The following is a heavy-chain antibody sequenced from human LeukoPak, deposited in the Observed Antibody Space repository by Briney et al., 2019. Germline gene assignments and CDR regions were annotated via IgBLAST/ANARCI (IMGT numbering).Heavy chain of an antibody. CDR3: ARDRVGATVWFDP. J-gene: IGHJ5*02. CDR1: GFTFSSYE. V-gene: IGHV3-21*05. D-gene: IGHD1-26*01. CDR2: ISSSSSYI. Sequence: GGSLRLSCAASGFTFSSYEMNWVRQAPGKGLEWVSYISSSSSYIYYADSVKGRFTISRDNAKNSLYLQMNSLRAEDTAVYYCARDRVGATVWFDPWGQGTLVTVSS.